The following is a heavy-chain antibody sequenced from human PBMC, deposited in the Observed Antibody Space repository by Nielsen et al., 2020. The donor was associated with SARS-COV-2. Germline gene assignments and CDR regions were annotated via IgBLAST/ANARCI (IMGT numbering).Heavy chain of an antibody. CDR1: GGSISGGPYS. J-gene: IGHJ3*02. CDR2: IFQTGRT. D-gene: IGHD4-17*01. V-gene: IGHV4-30-2*06. Sequence: SETLSLTCAVSGGSISGGPYSWSWIRKSPGKGLEWLGHIFQTGRTHYNPSLKSRVTISVDTSKNKFSLKVNSVTAADTAVYYCARASRGYGDFDAFDIWGQGTMVTVSS. CDR3: ARASRGYGDFDAFDI.